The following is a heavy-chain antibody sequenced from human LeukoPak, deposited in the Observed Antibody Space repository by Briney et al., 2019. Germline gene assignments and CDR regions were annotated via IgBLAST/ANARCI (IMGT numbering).Heavy chain of an antibody. CDR3: ARELEYYFDY. Sequence: GASVKVSCKASGYTFTSYAMNWVRQAPGQGLEWMGWINPNSGGTNYAQKFQGRVTMTRDTSISTAYMELSRLRSDDTAVYYCARELEYYFDYWGQGTLVTVSS. V-gene: IGHV1-2*02. J-gene: IGHJ4*02. D-gene: IGHD2/OR15-2a*01. CDR2: INPNSGGT. CDR1: GYTFTSYA.